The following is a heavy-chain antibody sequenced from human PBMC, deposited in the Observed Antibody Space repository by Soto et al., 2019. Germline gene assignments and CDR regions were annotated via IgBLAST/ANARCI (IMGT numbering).Heavy chain of an antibody. CDR1: GGSISSSSYY. Sequence: SETLSLTCTVSGGSISSSSYYWGWIRQPPGKGLEWIGSIYYSGSTYYNPSLKSRVTISVDTSKNQFSLKLSSVTAADTAVYYCASSLRYFDWLLSFYWFDPWGKGTLVTVSS. CDR2: IYYSGST. V-gene: IGHV4-39*01. J-gene: IGHJ5*02. CDR3: ASSLRYFDWLLSFYWFDP. D-gene: IGHD3-9*01.